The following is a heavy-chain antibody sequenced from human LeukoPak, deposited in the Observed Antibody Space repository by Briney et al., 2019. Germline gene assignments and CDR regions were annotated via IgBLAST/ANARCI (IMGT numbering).Heavy chain of an antibody. J-gene: IGHJ4*02. CDR2: ISSSSSYI. Sequence: GGSLRLSCAASGFTFSSYSMNWVRQAPGKGLEWVSSISSSSSYIYYADSVKGRFTIPRDNAKNSLYLQMNSLRAEDTAVYYCARDNTAMAPDYWGQGTLVTVSS. CDR3: ARDNTAMAPDY. CDR1: GFTFSSYS. D-gene: IGHD5-18*01. V-gene: IGHV3-21*01.